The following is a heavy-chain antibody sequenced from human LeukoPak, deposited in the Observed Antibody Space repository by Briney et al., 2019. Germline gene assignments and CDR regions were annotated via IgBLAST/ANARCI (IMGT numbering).Heavy chain of an antibody. CDR2: ISAYNGNT. CDR3: ARGGIPPHYYMDV. CDR1: GYTLNTYG. D-gene: IGHD6-13*01. J-gene: IGHJ6*03. V-gene: IGHV1-18*01. Sequence: ASVKVSCKASGYTLNTYGISWVRQAPGQGLEWMGIISAYNGNTNYAQKLQGRVTLTTDTSTSTAYLELRSLRSDDTAVYYCARGGIPPHYYMDVWGKGTTVTVSS.